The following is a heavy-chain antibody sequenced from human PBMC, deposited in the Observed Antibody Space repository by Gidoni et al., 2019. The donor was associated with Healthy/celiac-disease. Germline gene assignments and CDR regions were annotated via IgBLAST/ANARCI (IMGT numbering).Heavy chain of an antibody. J-gene: IGHJ6*02. CDR1: GFNFGDYD. D-gene: IGHD3-3*01. V-gene: IGHV3-49*03. CDR3: TRDQAYDFWSEPGGPGDYYYGMDV. CDR2: IRSKAYGGTT. Sequence: EVQLVESGGGLVQPGRSLRLSCTASGFNFGDYDMSWFRQVPGTGLGWVGFIRSKAYGGTTEYAASVKGRFTISRDDSKSIANLQMNSLKTEDTAVYYCTRDQAYDFWSEPGGPGDYYYGMDVWGQGTTVTVSS.